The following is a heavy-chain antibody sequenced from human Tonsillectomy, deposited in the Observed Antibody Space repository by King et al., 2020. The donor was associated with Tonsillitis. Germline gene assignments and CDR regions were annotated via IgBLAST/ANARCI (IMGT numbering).Heavy chain of an antibody. CDR1: GGSISSYY. V-gene: IGHV4-59*08. J-gene: IGHJ4*02. Sequence: VQLQESGPGLVKPSETLSLTCTVSGGSISSYYWSWLRQPPGKGLEWIGYIYYSGSTNYNPSLKSRVTISVDTSKNQFSLKLSSVTAADTAVYYCARRWDYWGQGTLVTVSS. CDR2: IYYSGST. CDR3: ARRWDY.